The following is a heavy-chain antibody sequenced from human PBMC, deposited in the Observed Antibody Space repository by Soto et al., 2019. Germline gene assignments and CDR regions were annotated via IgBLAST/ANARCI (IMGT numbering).Heavy chain of an antibody. CDR2: ISAYNGNT. Sequence: QVQLVQSGAEVKKPGASVKVSCKASGYTFTNYHISWVRQAPGQGLEWMGWISAYNGNTNYAQKLQGRVTMTTDTSRSTAYMDLRSLRSADPAVYYCARDSPPPREWGQGTLVTVSS. V-gene: IGHV1-18*01. CDR3: ARDSPPPRE. J-gene: IGHJ4*02. CDR1: GYTFTNYH.